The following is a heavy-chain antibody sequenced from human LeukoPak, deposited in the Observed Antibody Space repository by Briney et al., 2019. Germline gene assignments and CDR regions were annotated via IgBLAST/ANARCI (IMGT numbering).Heavy chain of an antibody. Sequence: SETLSLTCTVSGGSISSSSHYWGWIRQPPRKGMEWIGSIYYSGSTYYNPSLKSRVIISVDTSKNQLSLKLTSVTAADTAVYYCARQKITTSDYWGQGTLVTVSS. V-gene: IGHV4-39*01. CDR3: ARQKITTSDY. J-gene: IGHJ4*02. CDR1: GGSISSSSHY. D-gene: IGHD3-22*01. CDR2: IYYSGST.